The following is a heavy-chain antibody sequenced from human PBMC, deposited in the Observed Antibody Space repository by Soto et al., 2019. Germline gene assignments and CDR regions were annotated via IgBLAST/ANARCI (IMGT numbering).Heavy chain of an antibody. CDR3: ARKQGGASIAAAGRGHDAFEI. D-gene: IGHD6-13*01. V-gene: IGHV1-2*04. CDR2: INPNSDGT. Sequence: GASVKVSCKASGYTFTGYYMRWVRQAPGQGLEWMGWINPNSDGTNYAQKFQGWVTMTRDTSISTAYMELSRLRSDDTAVYYCARKQGGASIAAAGRGHDAFEIWGQGTMVTVSS. CDR1: GYTFTGYY. J-gene: IGHJ3*02.